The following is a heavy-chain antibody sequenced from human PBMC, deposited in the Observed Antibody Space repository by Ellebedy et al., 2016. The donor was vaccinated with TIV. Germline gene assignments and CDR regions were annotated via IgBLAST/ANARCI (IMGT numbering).Heavy chain of an antibody. D-gene: IGHD6-6*01. Sequence: PGGSLRLSCAASGFTVSSHYMSWVRQAPGKGLEWVSVIYSGGSTYYADSVKGRFTISRHDSKNTLYLQMNSLRAEDTAVYYCARDLQGARGYWGQGTLVTVSS. CDR1: GFTVSSHY. CDR2: IYSGGST. CDR3: ARDLQGARGY. J-gene: IGHJ4*02. V-gene: IGHV3-53*04.